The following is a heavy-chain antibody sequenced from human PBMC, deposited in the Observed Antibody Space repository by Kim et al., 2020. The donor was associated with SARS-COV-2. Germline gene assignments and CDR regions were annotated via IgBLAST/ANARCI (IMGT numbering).Heavy chain of an antibody. D-gene: IGHD4-17*01. J-gene: IGHJ4*02. V-gene: IGHV4-59*01. Sequence: SPSLKSRVTISVATSKNQFSLKLSSVTAADTAVYYCARANPDYGDYGFDYWGQGTLVTVSS. CDR3: ARANPDYGDYGFDY.